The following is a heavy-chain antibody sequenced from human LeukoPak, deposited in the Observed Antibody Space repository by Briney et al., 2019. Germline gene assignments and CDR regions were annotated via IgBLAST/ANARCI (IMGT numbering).Heavy chain of an antibody. CDR1: GFTFSSDS. CDR2: ISSTGSYI. V-gene: IGHV3-21*01. Sequence: GGSLRLSCAASGFTFSSDSMNWVRQAPGKGLEWVSSISSTGSYIYYTDSVKGRFTIPRDNAKNSLYLQMNSLRAEDTAVYYCARGGTPITIFGVVPYFDYWGQGTLVTVSS. CDR3: ARGGTPITIFGVVPYFDY. D-gene: IGHD3-3*01. J-gene: IGHJ4*02.